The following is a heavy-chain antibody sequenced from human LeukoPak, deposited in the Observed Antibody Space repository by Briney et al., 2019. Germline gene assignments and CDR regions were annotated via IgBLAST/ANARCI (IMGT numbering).Heavy chain of an antibody. CDR2: IRDSGSST. J-gene: IGHJ4*02. CDR3: AKYGPQDSGSSHFDY. CDR1: GFTFSSYA. D-gene: IGHD1-26*01. V-gene: IGHV3-23*01. Sequence: EGSLRLSCAASGFTFSSYAMSWVRQAPGKGLEWVSAIRDSGSSTHYADSVKGRFTTSRDNSKNTLFLQMNSLRAEDTAIYYCAKYGPQDSGSSHFDYWGQGALVTVSS.